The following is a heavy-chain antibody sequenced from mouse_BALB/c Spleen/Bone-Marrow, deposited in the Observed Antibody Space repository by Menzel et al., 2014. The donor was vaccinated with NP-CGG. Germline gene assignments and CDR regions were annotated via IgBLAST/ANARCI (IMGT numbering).Heavy chain of an antibody. V-gene: IGHV4-1*02. CDR3: ARLGYYGSFAY. J-gene: IGHJ3*01. D-gene: IGHD1-2*01. CDR1: GFDFSRYW. Sequence: EVQRVESGGGRVQPGGSLKLSCAASGFDFSRYWMSWVRQAPGKGLEWIGEINPDSNTINYTPSLKDKFIISRDNAKNTLYLQMSKVRSEDTALYYCARLGYYGSFAYWGHGTLVTVSA. CDR2: INPDSNTI.